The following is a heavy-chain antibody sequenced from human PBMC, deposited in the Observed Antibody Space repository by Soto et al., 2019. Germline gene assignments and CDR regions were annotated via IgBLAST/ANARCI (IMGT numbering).Heavy chain of an antibody. Sequence: EVQLVESGGGLVKPGGSLRLSCAASGFTFSSYSMNWVRQAPGKGLAGVSSIRSSSSYLYYADSVKGRFTIARDKAKNDLYRQMDYLRVGALAVYYCARDMWAIAAAATRGQFDSWGQGTLVTVSS. J-gene: IGHJ5*01. CDR1: GFTFSSYS. CDR3: ARDMWAIAAAATRGQFDS. V-gene: IGHV3-21*01. CDR2: IRSSSSYL. D-gene: IGHD6-13*01.